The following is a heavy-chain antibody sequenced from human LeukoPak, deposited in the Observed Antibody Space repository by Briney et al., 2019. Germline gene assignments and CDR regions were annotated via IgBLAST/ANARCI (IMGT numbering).Heavy chain of an antibody. CDR2: IWYDGSNK. J-gene: IGHJ4*02. Sequence: GGSLRLSCAASGFTFNNYGMHWVRQAPGKGLEWMALIWYDGSNKYYADSVKGRFTISRDNSKNTLYLQMNSLRAEDTAVYYCAKARLIVVVVAGFYYWGQGTLVTVSS. V-gene: IGHV3-33*06. CDR3: AKARLIVVVVAGFYY. D-gene: IGHD2-15*01. CDR1: GFTFNNYG.